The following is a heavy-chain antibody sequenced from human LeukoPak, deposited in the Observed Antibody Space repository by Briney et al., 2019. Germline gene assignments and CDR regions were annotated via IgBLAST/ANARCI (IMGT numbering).Heavy chain of an antibody. Sequence: AASVKVSCKASGYTFTGYYIHWVRQAPGQGLEWMGWIDPNSGGTNYAQKFQGRVTMTRDTSISTAYMELSRLRSDDTAVYYCAREFRDGYYYYGMDVWGQGTTVTVSS. CDR2: IDPNSGGT. D-gene: IGHD5-24*01. J-gene: IGHJ6*02. CDR1: GYTFTGYY. CDR3: AREFRDGYYYYGMDV. V-gene: IGHV1-2*02.